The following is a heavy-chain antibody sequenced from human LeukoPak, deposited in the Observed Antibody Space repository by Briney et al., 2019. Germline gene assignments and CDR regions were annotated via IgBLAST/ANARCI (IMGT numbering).Heavy chain of an antibody. V-gene: IGHV3-15*01. CDR1: GFTFSNDW. Sequence: SGGSLRLSCAASGFTFSNDWMSWVRQAPGKGLEWVGRIKSKIHGGTTDYAAPVKGRFTISRDDSKSTLYLQMNSLKTEDTAVYYCTSIQYWGQGTLVTVSS. CDR2: IKSKIHGGTT. CDR3: TSIQY. J-gene: IGHJ1*01.